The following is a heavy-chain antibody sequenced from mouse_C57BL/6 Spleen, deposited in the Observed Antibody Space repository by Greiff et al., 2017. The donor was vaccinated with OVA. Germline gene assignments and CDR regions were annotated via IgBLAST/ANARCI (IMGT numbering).Heavy chain of an antibody. V-gene: IGHV1-15*01. J-gene: IGHJ3*01. D-gene: IGHD2-4*01. Sequence: VQLQQSGAELVRPGASVTLSCKASGYTFTDYEMHWVKQTPVHGLEWIGAIDPETGGTAYNQKFKGKAILTADKSSSTAYMELRSLTSEDSAVYYCTRDWDYDYDGRLPFADWGQGTLVTVSA. CDR1: GYTFTDYE. CDR2: IDPETGGT. CDR3: TRDWDYDYDGRLPFAD.